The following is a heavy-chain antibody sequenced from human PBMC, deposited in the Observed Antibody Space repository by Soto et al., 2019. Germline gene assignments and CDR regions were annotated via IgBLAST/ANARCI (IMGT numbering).Heavy chain of an antibody. Sequence: PVGSLRLSCAASGFTFSSYAMHWVRQSPGKGLEWVAVISYDGSNKYYADSVKGRFTISRDNSKNTLYLQMNSLRAEDTAVYYCARESLGKPPYGGEQGGYFDYLGQGTLVIVSS. CDR3: ARESLGKPPYGGEQGGYFDY. CDR2: ISYDGSNK. V-gene: IGHV3-30-3*01. J-gene: IGHJ4*02. D-gene: IGHD2-21*01. CDR1: GFTFSSYA.